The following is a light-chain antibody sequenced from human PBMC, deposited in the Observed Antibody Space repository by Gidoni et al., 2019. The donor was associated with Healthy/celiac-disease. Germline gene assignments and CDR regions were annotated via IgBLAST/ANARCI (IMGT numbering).Light chain of an antibody. CDR3: QQYGSSPPIT. Sequence: EIVLTQSPGTLSLSPGERATLSCRASQSVSSSYLAWYQQKPGQAPRLLIYGASSSATGIPDRFSGSGSGTDFTLTISRLEPEDFAVYYCQQYGSSPPITFXQXTKLEIK. V-gene: IGKV3-20*01. J-gene: IGKJ2*01. CDR1: QSVSSSY. CDR2: GAS.